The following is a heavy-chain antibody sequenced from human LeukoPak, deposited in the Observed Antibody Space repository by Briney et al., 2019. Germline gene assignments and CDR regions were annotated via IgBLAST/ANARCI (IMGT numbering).Heavy chain of an antibody. CDR2: INPNSGGT. D-gene: IGHD3-22*01. Sequence: AASVKVSCKASGYTFTGYYMHWVRQAPGQGLEWMGWINPNSGGTNYAQKFQGRVTMTRDTSISTAYMELSRLRSDDTAVYYCARDWGGHYYDSSGYYYEGWDYWGQGTLVTVSS. CDR1: GYTFTGYY. J-gene: IGHJ4*02. CDR3: ARDWGGHYYDSSGYYYEGWDY. V-gene: IGHV1-2*02.